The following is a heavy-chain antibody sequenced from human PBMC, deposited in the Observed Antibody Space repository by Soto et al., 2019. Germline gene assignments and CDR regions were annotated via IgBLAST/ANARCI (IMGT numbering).Heavy chain of an antibody. D-gene: IGHD1-7*01. V-gene: IGHV1-69*13. Sequence: SVKVCCNASGGTFSSYAISWVRQAPGQGLEWMGGIIPIFGTANYAQKFQGRVTITADESTSTAYMELSSLRSEDTAVYYCAREGTGTTEDYYYYGMDVSGQVPTVTVS. CDR3: AREGTGTTEDYYYYGMDV. CDR1: GGTFSSYA. J-gene: IGHJ6*02. CDR2: IIPIFGTA.